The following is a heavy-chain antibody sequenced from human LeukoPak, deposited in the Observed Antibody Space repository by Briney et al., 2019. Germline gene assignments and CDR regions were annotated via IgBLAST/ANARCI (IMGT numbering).Heavy chain of an antibody. CDR2: IIPIFGTT. CDR1: GGTFSSYA. D-gene: IGHD4-23*01. CDR3: AKVGGTTVAYYFDY. Sequence: GASVKVSCKASGGTFSSYAISWVRQAPGQGLEWMGGIIPIFGTTNYAQKFQGRVTITTDESTSTAYMELSSLRSEDTAVYYCAKVGGTTVAYYFDYWGQGTLVTVSS. J-gene: IGHJ4*02. V-gene: IGHV1-69*05.